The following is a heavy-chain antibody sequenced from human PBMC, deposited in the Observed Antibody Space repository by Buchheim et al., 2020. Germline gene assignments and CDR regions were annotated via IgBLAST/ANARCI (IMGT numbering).Heavy chain of an antibody. D-gene: IGHD3-22*01. J-gene: IGHJ4*02. CDR2: MWSGGRNE. Sequence: QVQLVESGGGVVQPGTSLRLSCAASGFTLNTHGIHWVRQAPGKGLEWVAVMWSGGRNEYYADSVKGRFTVSRDTSKNTLYLQMNSLRAEDTAVYYCARDDDRSTHDGQFVYWGQGTL. CDR3: ARDDDRSTHDGQFVY. CDR1: GFTLNTHG. V-gene: IGHV3-33*01.